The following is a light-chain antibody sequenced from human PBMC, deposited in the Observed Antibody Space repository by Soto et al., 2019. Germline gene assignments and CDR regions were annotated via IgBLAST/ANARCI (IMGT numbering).Light chain of an antibody. J-gene: IGKJ5*01. CDR2: DAS. V-gene: IGKV1-5*01. Sequence: DIQMTQSPSTLSASVGDRVTITCRASQTISSWLAWYQQKPRKAPKLLIYDASSLGSGVPSRFSGSGSGTEFTLTISSLQPDDFASYHCQQYKTYPYTFGQGTRLEIK. CDR3: QQYKTYPYT. CDR1: QTISSW.